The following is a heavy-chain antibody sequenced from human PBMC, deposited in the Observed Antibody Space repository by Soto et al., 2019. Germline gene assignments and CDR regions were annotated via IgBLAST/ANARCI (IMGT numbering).Heavy chain of an antibody. V-gene: IGHV4-4*07. Sequence: QVQLQASGPGLVKPSETLSLSCSVSGGSISRYYWSWIRQAAGRGLEWIGRIYISGSTNYNPSLKSRVTLSVDTSNNHCFLLLNSVTAADTAVYYCAAGNVDYYYYGLDVWGQGITVTVSS. CDR2: IYISGST. CDR3: AAGNVDYYYYGLDV. CDR1: GGSISRYY. J-gene: IGHJ6*02. D-gene: IGHD5-12*01.